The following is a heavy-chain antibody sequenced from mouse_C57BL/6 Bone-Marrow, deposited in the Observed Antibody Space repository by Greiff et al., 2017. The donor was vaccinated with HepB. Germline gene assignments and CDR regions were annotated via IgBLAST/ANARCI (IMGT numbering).Heavy chain of an antibody. Sequence: VQLQQSGPGLVKPSQSLSLTCSVTGYSITSGYYWNWIRQFPGNKLEWMGYISYDGSNNYNPSLKNRISITRDTSKNQFFLKLNSVTTEDTATYYCARAVVATDYFDYWGQGTTLTVSS. CDR2: ISYDGSN. D-gene: IGHD1-1*01. V-gene: IGHV3-6*01. CDR1: GYSITSGYY. CDR3: ARAVVATDYFDY. J-gene: IGHJ2*01.